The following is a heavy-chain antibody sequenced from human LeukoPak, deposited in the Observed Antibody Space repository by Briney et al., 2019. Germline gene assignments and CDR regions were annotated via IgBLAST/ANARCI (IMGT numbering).Heavy chain of an antibody. V-gene: IGHV1-18*01. J-gene: IGHJ4*02. Sequence: ASVKVSCKASGYTFTSYGISWVRQAPGQGLEWMGWISAYNGNTNYAQKLQGRVTMTTDTSTSTAYMELRSLRSDDTAVYYCARVTYDILTAGPYYFDYWGQGTLVTVSS. CDR3: ARVTYDILTAGPYYFDY. D-gene: IGHD3-9*01. CDR2: ISAYNGNT. CDR1: GYTFTSYG.